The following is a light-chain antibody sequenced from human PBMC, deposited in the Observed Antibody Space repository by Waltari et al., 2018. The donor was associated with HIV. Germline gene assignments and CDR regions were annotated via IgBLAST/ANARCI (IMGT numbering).Light chain of an antibody. CDR2: DVN. CDR1: SAEIGSYHH. J-gene: IGLJ3*02. CDR3: CSYTSTSTM. V-gene: IGLV2-14*03. Sequence: QSALTQPAAVSGSPGQSISISCTGTSAEIGSYHHVPWYPPLPGKAPKLLMYDVNYRSSGVSNRFSGSKSGNTASLTISGLQAEDEADYYCCSYTSTSTMFGGGTKLTVL.